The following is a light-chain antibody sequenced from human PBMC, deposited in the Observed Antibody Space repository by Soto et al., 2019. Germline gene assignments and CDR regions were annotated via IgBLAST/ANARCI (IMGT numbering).Light chain of an antibody. J-gene: IGKJ4*01. CDR3: QQRSNWPLT. CDR2: DAS. V-gene: IGKV3-11*01. Sequence: EIVLTQSPATLSLSPGERATLSCRASQSVSSYLAWYQQKPGQAPRLLIYDASNRATGIPARCSGSGSGTDFTLTISSLEPEDFAVYYCQQRSNWPLTFGGGTKGEIK. CDR1: QSVSSY.